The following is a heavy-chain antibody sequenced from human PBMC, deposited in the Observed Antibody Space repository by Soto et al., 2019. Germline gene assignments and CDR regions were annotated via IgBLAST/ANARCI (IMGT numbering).Heavy chain of an antibody. V-gene: IGHV3-48*01. Sequence: GGSLRLSCAASGFTFSSYSMNWVRQAPGKGLEWVSYISSSSSTIYYADSVKGRFTISRDNAKNSLYLQMNSLRAEDTAVYYCARELERPLIGYYYMDVWGKGTTVTVSS. CDR1: GFTFSSYS. CDR2: ISSSSSTI. D-gene: IGHD1-1*01. J-gene: IGHJ6*03. CDR3: ARELERPLIGYYYMDV.